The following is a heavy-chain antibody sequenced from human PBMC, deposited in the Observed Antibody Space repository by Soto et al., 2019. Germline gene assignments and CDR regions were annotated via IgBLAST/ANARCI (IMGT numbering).Heavy chain of an antibody. J-gene: IGHJ6*02. Sequence: QVQLVESGGGLVKPGGSLRLSCAASGFTFSHYYMSWIRQAPGKGLEWVSYISSSSSYTNYADSVKGRFTISRDNAKNSLYLQMNSLRAEDTAVYYCARGVTGSFDWLTNYYYYGMDVWGQGTTVTVSS. CDR3: ARGVTGSFDWLTNYYYYGMDV. V-gene: IGHV3-11*05. CDR1: GFTFSHYY. CDR2: ISSSSSYT. D-gene: IGHD3-9*01.